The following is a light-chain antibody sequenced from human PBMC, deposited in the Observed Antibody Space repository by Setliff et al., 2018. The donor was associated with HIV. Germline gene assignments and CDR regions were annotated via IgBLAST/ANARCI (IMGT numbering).Light chain of an antibody. V-gene: IGLV1-44*01. J-gene: IGLJ1*01. CDR3: AAWDDSLNGHV. CDR2: SNN. Sequence: QSVMTQPPSASGTHGQRDTISCAGSSSNIGSKSVNWYQRLQGTAPKLLIYSNNHRTSGVPDRFSGSKSGTSASLAISGLQSEDEADYCCAAWDDSLNGHVFGTGTKVTVL. CDR1: SSNIGSKS.